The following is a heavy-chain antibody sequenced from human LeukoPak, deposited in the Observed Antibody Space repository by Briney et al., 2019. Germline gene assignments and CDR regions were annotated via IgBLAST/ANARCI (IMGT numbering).Heavy chain of an antibody. Sequence: GGSLRLSCAASGFTFSSYGMHWVRQAPGKGLEWVAVIWYDGSNKYYADSVKGRFTISRDNSKNTLYLQMNSLRAEDTAVYYCARDPAAGTPALDYWGQGTLVTVSS. CDR2: IWYDGSNK. CDR3: ARDPAAGTPALDY. CDR1: GFTFSSYG. V-gene: IGHV3-33*01. D-gene: IGHD3-10*01. J-gene: IGHJ4*02.